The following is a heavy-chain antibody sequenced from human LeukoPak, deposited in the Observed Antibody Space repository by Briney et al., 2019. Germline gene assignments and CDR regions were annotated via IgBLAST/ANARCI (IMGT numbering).Heavy chain of an antibody. V-gene: IGHV3-11*04. CDR1: GFTFSDYY. CDR3: AREDFESGYAFDI. Sequence: GGSLRLSCAASGFTFSDYYMSWIRQAPGKGLEWVSYISSSGSTIYYADSVKGRFTISRVNAKNSLYLQMNSLRAEDTAVYYCAREDFESGYAFDIWGQGTMVTVSS. D-gene: IGHD3-10*01. CDR2: ISSSGSTI. J-gene: IGHJ3*02.